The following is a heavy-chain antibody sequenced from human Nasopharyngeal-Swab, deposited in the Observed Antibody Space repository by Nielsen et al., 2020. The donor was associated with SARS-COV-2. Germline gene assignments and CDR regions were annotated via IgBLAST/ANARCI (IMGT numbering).Heavy chain of an antibody. CDR2: IKQDGSEK. Sequence: GGSLRLSCAASGFTFSSYWMSWVRQAPGKGLEWVANIKQDGSEKYYVDSVKGRFTISRDNAKNSLYLQMNSLRAEDTAVYYCARDIGCSSTSCGGDAFDIWGQGTMVTVSS. V-gene: IGHV3-7*01. CDR1: GFTFSSYW. CDR3: ARDIGCSSTSCGGDAFDI. J-gene: IGHJ3*02. D-gene: IGHD2-2*01.